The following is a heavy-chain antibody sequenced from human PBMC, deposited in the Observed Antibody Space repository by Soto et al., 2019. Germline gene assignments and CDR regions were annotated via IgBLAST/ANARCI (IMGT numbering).Heavy chain of an antibody. CDR1: GGTFSSYA. J-gene: IGHJ6*02. D-gene: IGHD5-12*01. Sequence: ASVKVSCKASGGTFSSYAISWVRQAPGQGLEWMGGIIPIFGTANYTQKFQGRVTITADESTSTAYMELSSLRSEDTAVYYCARGRWLQGDYYYYGMDVWGQGTTVTVSS. CDR3: ARGRWLQGDYYYYGMDV. CDR2: IIPIFGTA. V-gene: IGHV1-69*13.